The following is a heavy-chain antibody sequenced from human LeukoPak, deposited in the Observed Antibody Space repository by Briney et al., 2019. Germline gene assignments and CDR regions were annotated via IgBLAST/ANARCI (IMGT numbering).Heavy chain of an antibody. CDR2: ISYSGST. Sequence: SETLSLTCTVSGGSINSYYWSWIRQPPGKGLEWIGYISYSGSTNYNPSLKSRVTISVDTSKNQFSLKLNSVTAADTAVYYCARHYGPWGQGTLVTVSS. CDR3: ARHYGP. D-gene: IGHD3-10*01. J-gene: IGHJ5*02. CDR1: GGSINSYY. V-gene: IGHV4-59*08.